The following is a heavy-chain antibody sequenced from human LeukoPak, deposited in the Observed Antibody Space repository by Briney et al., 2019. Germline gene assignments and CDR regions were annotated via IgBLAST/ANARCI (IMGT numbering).Heavy chain of an antibody. CDR1: GGSISSSSYY. CDR3: ARIYGSGSYYWGDFDY. J-gene: IGHJ4*02. V-gene: IGHV4-39*01. D-gene: IGHD3-10*01. Sequence: PSETLSLTCTVSGGSISSSSYYWGWIRQPPGKGLEWIGSIYYSGSTYYNPSLKSRVTISVDTSKNQFSLKLSSVTAADTAVYYCARIYGSGSYYWGDFDYWGQGTLVTVSS. CDR2: IYYSGST.